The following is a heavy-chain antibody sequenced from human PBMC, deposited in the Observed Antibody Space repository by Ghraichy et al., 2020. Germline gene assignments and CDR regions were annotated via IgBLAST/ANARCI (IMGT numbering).Heavy chain of an antibody. D-gene: IGHD6-19*01. CDR3: AKEDSSGWSY. Sequence: WGSLRLSCAASGFTFSSYSMHWVRQAPGKGLESVSSISVSSTYKKYADSVKVRFTISRDDAKNSLYLQINSRRAEETAVYYCAKEDSSGWSYWGQGTLITVSS. CDR2: ISVSSTYK. CDR1: GFTFSSYS. V-gene: IGHV3-21*01. J-gene: IGHJ4*02.